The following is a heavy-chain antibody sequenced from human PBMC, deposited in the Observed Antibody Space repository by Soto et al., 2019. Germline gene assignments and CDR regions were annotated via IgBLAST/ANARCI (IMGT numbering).Heavy chain of an antibody. CDR3: AKGQNSGTYRFYFDY. CDR1: VITLSSYA. D-gene: IGHD1-26*01. J-gene: IGHJ4*02. Sequence: GSLRLSCAASVITLSSYAMSWVRQGPGKGPGWVSGISASGGSTSYADSVKGRFTISRDNSKNTLYLQMNSLRADDTAVYHCAKGQNSGTYRFYFDYWGQGALVTVSS. CDR2: ISASGGST. V-gene: IGHV3-23*01.